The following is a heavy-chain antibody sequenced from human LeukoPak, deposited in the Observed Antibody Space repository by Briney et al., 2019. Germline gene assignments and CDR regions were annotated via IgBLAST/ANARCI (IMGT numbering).Heavy chain of an antibody. CDR3: ARVGDSSGWYVGVY. V-gene: IGHV3-20*04. Sequence: GGSLRLSCAASGFTFDDYGMSWVRQAPGKGLEWVSGINWNGGSTGYADSVKGRFTISRDNAKNSLYLQMNSLRAEATALYYCARVGDSSGWYVGVYWGQGTLVTVSS. CDR2: INWNGGST. J-gene: IGHJ4*02. D-gene: IGHD6-19*01. CDR1: GFTFDDYG.